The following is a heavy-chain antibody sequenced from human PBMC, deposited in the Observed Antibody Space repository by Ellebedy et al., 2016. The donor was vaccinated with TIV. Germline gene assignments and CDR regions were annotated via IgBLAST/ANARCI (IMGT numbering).Heavy chain of an antibody. V-gene: IGHV1-46*01. D-gene: IGHD2-15*01. CDR3: ARDGDRWSFDY. J-gene: IGHJ4*02. CDR1: GYTFTSYY. CDR2: INPSGGST. Sequence: AASVKVSCKASGYTFTSYYIHWVRQAPGQGLEWMGRINPSGGSTIYAQNFQGRATVTRDTSTSTHYMELSSLRSDDTAVYYCARDGDRWSFDYWGQGTLVTVSS.